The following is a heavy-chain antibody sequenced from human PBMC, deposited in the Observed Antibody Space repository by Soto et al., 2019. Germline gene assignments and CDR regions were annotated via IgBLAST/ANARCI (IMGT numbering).Heavy chain of an antibody. CDR2: IIPMLGVR. D-gene: IGHD2-21*01. CDR1: GGTFSTYS. J-gene: IGHJ3*01. V-gene: IGHV1-69*02. CDR3: TSGSWSGEVFNR. Sequence: QVQLVQSGAEVKKPGSSVKVSCKDSGGTFSTYSMFWVRQAPGQGLEWMGRIIPMLGVRNYAQRFQDRVTIIANKSTTTIHMELSSLTSDDTALYYCTSGSWSGEVFNRWGQLTMVNVS.